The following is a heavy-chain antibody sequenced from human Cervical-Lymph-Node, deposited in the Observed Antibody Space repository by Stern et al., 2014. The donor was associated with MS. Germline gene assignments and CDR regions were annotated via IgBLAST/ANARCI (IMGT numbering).Heavy chain of an antibody. V-gene: IGHV5-51*01. D-gene: IGHD6-13*01. Sequence: EVQLVESGAVVRKPGDSLRISCTGSGYGFSDYWIGWVRQMPGKGLEWIGVIYPGDSDTTYSPSFEGQVPMSPDKSVATAYLQWSSLKASDTAIYFCARQIEGIPGLWGQGTLVTVSS. CDR3: ARQIEGIPGL. J-gene: IGHJ4*02. CDR1: GYGFSDYW. CDR2: IYPGDSDT.